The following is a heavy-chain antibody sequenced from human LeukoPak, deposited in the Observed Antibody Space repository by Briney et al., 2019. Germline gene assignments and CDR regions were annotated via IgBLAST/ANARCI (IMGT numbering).Heavy chain of an antibody. CDR1: GGSISSYY. V-gene: IGHV4-59*08. J-gene: IGHJ5*02. CDR2: IHYSGST. Sequence: SETLSLTCTVSGGSISSYYWSWIRQPPGKGLEWIGYIHYSGSTNSYPSLKSRVTISVATSKNQFSLKLNSVTAGDTAVYYCARLDSSGWYFWFDPWGQGTLVTVSS. CDR3: ARLDSSGWYFWFDP. D-gene: IGHD6-19*01.